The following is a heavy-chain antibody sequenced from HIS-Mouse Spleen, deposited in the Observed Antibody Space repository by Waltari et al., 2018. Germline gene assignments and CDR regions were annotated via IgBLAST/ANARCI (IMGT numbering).Heavy chain of an antibody. V-gene: IGHV1-69*04. D-gene: IGHD4-17*01. CDR2: IIPILGIA. Sequence: QVQLVQSGAEVKKPGSSVKVSCKASGGTFSSYAISWVRQAPGQGLEWMGRIIPILGIAKYAKKFQGRVTITADKSTSTAYMGLSSLRSEDTAVYYWARDLAVSVTTPLCGMDVWGQGTTVTVSS. CDR1: GGTFSSYA. J-gene: IGHJ6*02. CDR3: ARDLAVSVTTPLCGMDV.